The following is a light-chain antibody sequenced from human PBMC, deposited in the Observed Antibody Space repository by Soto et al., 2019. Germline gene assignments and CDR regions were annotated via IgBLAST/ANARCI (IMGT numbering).Light chain of an antibody. CDR3: MQALQTSFT. CDR1: QSLLHSNGYNY. V-gene: IGKV2-28*01. Sequence: DIVMTQSPLSLPVTPGEPASISCRSSQSLLHSNGYNYLDWYLQKPGQSPQLLIYLGSNRASGVPDRFSGSGSGTDFTLKISRVEDADVGVYYCMQALQTSFTFGPGTKVDIK. CDR2: LGS. J-gene: IGKJ3*01.